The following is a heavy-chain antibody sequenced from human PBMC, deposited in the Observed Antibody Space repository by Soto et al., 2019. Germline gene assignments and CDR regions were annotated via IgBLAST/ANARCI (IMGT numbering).Heavy chain of an antibody. CDR2: IYYSGST. D-gene: IGHD3-22*01. Sequence: PSETLSLTCTVSGGCISSSSYYWGWIRQPPGKGLEWIGSIYYSGSTYYNPSLKSRVTISVDTSKNQFSLKLSSVTAADTAVYYCAREPGDYYDSSGYYHFDDWGQGTLVTVSS. CDR3: AREPGDYYDSSGYYHFDD. V-gene: IGHV4-39*02. J-gene: IGHJ4*02. CDR1: GGCISSSSYY.